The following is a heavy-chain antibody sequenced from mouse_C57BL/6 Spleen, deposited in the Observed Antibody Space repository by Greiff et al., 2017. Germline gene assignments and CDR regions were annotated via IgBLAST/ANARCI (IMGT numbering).Heavy chain of an antibody. V-gene: IGHV2-5*01. CDR3: AKSHYYGSSWFAY. Sequence: VQLQQSGPGLVQPSQSLSITCTVSGFSLTSYGVHWVRQSPGKGLEWLGVIWRGGSTDYNAAFMSRLSITKDNSKSQVFFKMNSLQADDTAIYYCAKSHYYGSSWFAYWGQGTLVTVSA. J-gene: IGHJ3*01. CDR2: IWRGGST. CDR1: GFSLTSYG. D-gene: IGHD1-1*01.